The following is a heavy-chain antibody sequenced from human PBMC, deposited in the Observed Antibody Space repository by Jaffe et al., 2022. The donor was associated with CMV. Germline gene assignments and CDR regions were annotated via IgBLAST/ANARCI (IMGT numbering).Heavy chain of an antibody. D-gene: IGHD4-17*01. CDR1: GGSISSYY. V-gene: IGHV4-59*01. J-gene: IGHJ4*02. CDR2: IYYSGST. CDR3: ARVYYGGNSPYYFDY. Sequence: QVQLQESGPGLVKPSETLSLTCTVSGGSISSYYWSWIRQPPGKGLEWIGYIYYSGSTNYNPSLKSRVTISVDTSKNQFSLKLSSVTAADTAVYYCARVYYGGNSPYYFDYWGQGTLVTVSS.